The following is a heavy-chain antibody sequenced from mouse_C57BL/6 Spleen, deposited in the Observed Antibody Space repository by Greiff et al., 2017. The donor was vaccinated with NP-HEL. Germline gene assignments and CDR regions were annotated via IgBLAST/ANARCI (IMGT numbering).Heavy chain of an antibody. Sequence: VQLQQPGAELVRPGSSVKLSCKASGYTFTSYWMHWVKQRPIQGLEWIGNIDPSDSETHYNQKFKDKATLTVDKSSSTAYMQLSSLTSEDSAVYYCARWDDYDNYAMDYWGQGTSVTVSS. CDR1: GYTFTSYW. J-gene: IGHJ4*01. D-gene: IGHD2-4*01. CDR2: IDPSDSET. V-gene: IGHV1-52*01. CDR3: ARWDDYDNYAMDY.